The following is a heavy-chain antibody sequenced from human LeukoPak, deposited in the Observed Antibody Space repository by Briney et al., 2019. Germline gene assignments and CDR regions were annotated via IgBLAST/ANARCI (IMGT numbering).Heavy chain of an antibody. CDR2: IIPIFGTA. Sequence: SVKVSCKASGGTYSSYAISWVRQAPGQGLEWMGGIIPIFGTANYAQKFQGRVTITADESTSTAYMELSSLRSEDTAVYYCARDFVEYDSSGYWSHWGQGTLVTVSS. CDR1: GGTYSSYA. J-gene: IGHJ4*02. CDR3: ARDFVEYDSSGYWSH. D-gene: IGHD3-22*01. V-gene: IGHV1-69*13.